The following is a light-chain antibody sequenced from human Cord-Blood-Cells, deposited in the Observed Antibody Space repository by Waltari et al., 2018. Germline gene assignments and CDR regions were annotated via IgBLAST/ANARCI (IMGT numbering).Light chain of an antibody. Sequence: DIHVTLPPPPLSAAVGHRVIITCRASPSISSYLNWYQQKPGKAPKLLIYAASSLQSGVPSRFSGSGSGTDFTLTISSLQPEDFATYYCQQSYSTSYSFGQGTKLEIK. V-gene: IGKV1-39*01. CDR1: PSISSY. CDR2: AAS. CDR3: QQSYSTSYS. J-gene: IGKJ2*03.